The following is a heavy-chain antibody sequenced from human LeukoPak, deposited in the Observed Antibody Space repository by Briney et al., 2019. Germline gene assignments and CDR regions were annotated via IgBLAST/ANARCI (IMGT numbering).Heavy chain of an antibody. CDR3: ARDLGKETNAGDDY. J-gene: IGHJ4*02. D-gene: IGHD1-26*01. Sequence: GGSLRLSCAASKFTFSSYAMNWVRQAPGKGLEWVSGISGSGGNTDYADSVKGRFTISRDNSKNTLYLQMNSLRAEDTAVYYCARDLGKETNAGDDYWGQGTLVTVSS. CDR2: ISGSGGNT. V-gene: IGHV3-23*01. CDR1: KFTFSSYA.